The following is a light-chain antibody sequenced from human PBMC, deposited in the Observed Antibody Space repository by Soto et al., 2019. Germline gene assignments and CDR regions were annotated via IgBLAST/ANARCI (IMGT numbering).Light chain of an antibody. CDR1: QSISDY. J-gene: IGKJ1*01. CDR3: QQSYNTPTWT. V-gene: IGKV1-39*01. Sequence: DIQMTQSPSSLSASVGDRVTITCRASQSISDYLNWYQRRPGKTPKLLISAASSLQSGVPSRFNGSGSGTDFTLTISSLQPEDFATYYCQQSYNTPTWTFGQGTKVDIK. CDR2: AAS.